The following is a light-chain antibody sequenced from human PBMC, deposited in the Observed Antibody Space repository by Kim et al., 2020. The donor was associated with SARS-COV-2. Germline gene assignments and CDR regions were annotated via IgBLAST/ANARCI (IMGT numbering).Light chain of an antibody. J-gene: IGKJ1*01. Sequence: ATINCKYSQSVLYSSNNKNYLAWYQQKPGQPPKLLIYWASTRESGVPDRFSGSGSGTDFTLTISSLQAEDVAVYYCQQYYSTPPTFGQGTKVDIK. V-gene: IGKV4-1*01. CDR3: QQYYSTPPT. CDR2: WAS. CDR1: QSVLYSSNNKNY.